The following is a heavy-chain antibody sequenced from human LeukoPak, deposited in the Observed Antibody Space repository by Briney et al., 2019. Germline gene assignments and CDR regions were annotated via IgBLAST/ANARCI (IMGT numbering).Heavy chain of an antibody. CDR2: IWYDGSNK. Sequence: GGSLRLSCAASGFTFSSYGMHWVRQAPGKGLEWVAVIWYDGSNKYYADSVKGRFTISRDNSKNTLYLQMNSLRAEDTAVYYCARDAGLPQGFDPWGQGTLVTVSS. V-gene: IGHV3-33*01. CDR3: ARDAGLPQGFDP. J-gene: IGHJ5*02. CDR1: GFTFSSYG. D-gene: IGHD4-11*01.